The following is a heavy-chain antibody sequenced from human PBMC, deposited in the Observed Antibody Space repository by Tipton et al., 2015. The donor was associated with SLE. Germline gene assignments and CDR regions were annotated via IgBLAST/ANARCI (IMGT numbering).Heavy chain of an antibody. J-gene: IGHJ6*02. Sequence: QLVQSGAEVKKPGASVKVSCKASGYTFTSYGISWVRQAPGQGLEWMGWISAYNGNTNYAQKLQGRVTMTTDTSTSTAHMELRSLRSDDTALYYCARDKGIWEWEPPGGMDVWGQGSTVTVSS. CDR1: GYTFTSYG. V-gene: IGHV1-18*01. CDR3: ARDKGIWEWEPPGGMDV. CDR2: ISAYNGNT. D-gene: IGHD1-26*01.